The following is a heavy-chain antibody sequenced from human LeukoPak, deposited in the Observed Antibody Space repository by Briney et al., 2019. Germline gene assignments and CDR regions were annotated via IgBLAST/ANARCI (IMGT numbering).Heavy chain of an antibody. V-gene: IGHV4-34*01. CDR2: INHSGST. CDR1: GGSFSGYY. Sequence: SETLSLTCAVYGGSFSGYYWSWIRQPPGKGLEWIGEINHSGSTNYNPSLKSRVTISVDTSKNQFSLKLSSVTAADTAVYYCARDILTGSSYWGQGTLVTVSS. CDR3: ARDILTGSSY. J-gene: IGHJ4*02. D-gene: IGHD3-9*01.